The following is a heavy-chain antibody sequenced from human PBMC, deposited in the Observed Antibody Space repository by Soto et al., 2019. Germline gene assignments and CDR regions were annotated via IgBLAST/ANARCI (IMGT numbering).Heavy chain of an antibody. CDR1: GYTYTSYG. CDR2: ISGYNGNR. Sequence: QVQLVQSGAEVKEPGASVKVSCEASGYTYTSYGIGRVRQAPGQGLEWMGWISGYNGNRKYAQKLQGRVTMTTDTSTSTAYMELRSLRSDDTAVYYCARSDQYFDWLPQSPYYFDYWGQGTLVTVSS. J-gene: IGHJ4*02. D-gene: IGHD3-9*01. CDR3: ARSDQYFDWLPQSPYYFDY. V-gene: IGHV1-18*01.